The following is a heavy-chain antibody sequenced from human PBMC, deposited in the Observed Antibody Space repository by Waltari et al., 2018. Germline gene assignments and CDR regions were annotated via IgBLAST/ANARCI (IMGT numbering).Heavy chain of an antibody. CDR2: FEPEECET. Sequence: QVQLVQSGAEVKKPGASVKVSCKVSGYTLTELSMHWVRQAPGKGLEWMGGFEPEECETIYAQKFQGRVTMTEDTSTDTAYMELSSLRSEDTAVYYCATVDPGPRTVRRGGGYFDYWGQGTLVTVSS. CDR1: GYTLTELS. J-gene: IGHJ4*02. V-gene: IGHV1-24*01. D-gene: IGHD3-16*01. CDR3: ATVDPGPRTVRRGGGYFDY.